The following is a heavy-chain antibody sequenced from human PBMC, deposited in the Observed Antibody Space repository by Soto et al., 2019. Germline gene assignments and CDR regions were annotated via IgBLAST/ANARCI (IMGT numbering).Heavy chain of an antibody. V-gene: IGHV4-39*01. CDR3: SRLPDYGSGSSGMYV. D-gene: IGHD3-10*01. Sequence: QLQLRESGPGLVKPSETLSLTCTVSGGSIGGSTYYWGWIRQPPGKGLEWIGSIYYSGNTYYNPSLKSRVAISVDTSNNQFSLKLTFVTAADTAVYYCSRLPDYGSGSSGMYVWGQGTTVTVSS. CDR2: IYYSGNT. J-gene: IGHJ6*02. CDR1: GGSIGGSTYY.